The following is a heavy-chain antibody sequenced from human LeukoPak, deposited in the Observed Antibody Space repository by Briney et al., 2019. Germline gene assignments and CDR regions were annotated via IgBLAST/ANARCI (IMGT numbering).Heavy chain of an antibody. CDR3: AKKRESVVVAVHDAFDI. Sequence: AASVKVSCKASGGTLSSYAISWVRQAPGQGLEWMGGIIPIFGTANYAQKFQGRVTITADKSTSTAYMELSSLRSEDTAVYYCAKKRESVVVAVHDAFDIWGQGTMVTVSS. D-gene: IGHD2-15*01. V-gene: IGHV1-69*06. J-gene: IGHJ3*02. CDR1: GGTLSSYA. CDR2: IIPIFGTA.